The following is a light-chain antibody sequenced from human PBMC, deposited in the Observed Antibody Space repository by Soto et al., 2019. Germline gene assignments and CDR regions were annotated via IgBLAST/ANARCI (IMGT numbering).Light chain of an antibody. CDR1: SRDVGGYDY. V-gene: IGLV2-8*01. CDR3: SSYAGSVNVI. J-gene: IGLJ2*01. CDR2: EVS. Sequence: QSALTQPRSVSGSPGQSVTISWTGTSRDVGGYDYVSWYQQHPGKAPKLMISEVSKRPSGVPDRFSGSKSGNTASLTVSGLQAEDEADYYCSSYAGSVNVIFGGGTKLTVL.